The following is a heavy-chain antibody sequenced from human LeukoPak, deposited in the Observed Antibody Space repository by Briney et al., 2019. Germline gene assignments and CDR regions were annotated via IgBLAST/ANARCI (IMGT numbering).Heavy chain of an antibody. CDR1: GGSISSYY. J-gene: IGHJ6*03. V-gene: IGHV4-39*01. Sequence: PSETLSLTCTVSGGSISSYYWGWIRQPPGKGLEWIGSIYYSGSTYYNPSLKSRVTISVDTSKNQFSLKLSSVTAADTAVYYCARHARDYYGSGSYYNGLYYYYMDVWGKGTTVTVSS. CDR3: ARHARDYYGSGSYYNGLYYYYMDV. CDR2: IYYSGST. D-gene: IGHD3-10*01.